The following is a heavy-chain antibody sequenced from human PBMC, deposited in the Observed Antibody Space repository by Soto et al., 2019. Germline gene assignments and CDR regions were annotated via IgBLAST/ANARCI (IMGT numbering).Heavy chain of an antibody. CDR3: ARGDVGGPLFDY. Sequence: EVQLVESGGGLVQPGGSLRLSCAASGFTFSDHYMDWVRQAPGKGLEWVGRTRNKANSYTTEYAASVKGRFTISRDDSKNSLYLQMNSLKTEDTAVYYCARGDVGGPLFDYWGQGTLVTVSS. CDR2: TRNKANSYTT. CDR1: GFTFSDHY. J-gene: IGHJ4*02. D-gene: IGHD3-10*01. V-gene: IGHV3-72*01.